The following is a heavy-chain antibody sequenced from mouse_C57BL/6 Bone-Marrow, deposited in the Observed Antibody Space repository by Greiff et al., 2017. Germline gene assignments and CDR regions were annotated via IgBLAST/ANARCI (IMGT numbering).Heavy chain of an antibody. Sequence: QVQLQQPGAELVKPGASVKLSCKASGYTFTSSWMHWVKQRPGRGLEWIGRFDPYSGGTTYNEKFKGKATLTVDKPSSTAYMQLSSLTSEDSAVYDCAREEGDYFDYWGKGTTLTVSS. J-gene: IGHJ2*01. CDR1: GYTFTSSW. CDR2: FDPYSGGT. V-gene: IGHV1-72*01. CDR3: AREEGDYFDY.